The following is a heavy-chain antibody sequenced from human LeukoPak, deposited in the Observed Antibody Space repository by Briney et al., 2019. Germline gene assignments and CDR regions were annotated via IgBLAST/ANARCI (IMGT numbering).Heavy chain of an antibody. CDR1: GFSFSRYE. D-gene: IGHD6-19*01. J-gene: IGHJ5*02. CDR3: ARGGSGLDDWFDP. V-gene: IGHV3-48*03. CDR2: ISSSGSTI. Sequence: GGALRLSCVASGFSFSRYEMNWVRQAPGKGLEWVSYISSSGSTIYYADSVKGRFTISRDNAKNSLYLQMHSLRAEDTAVYYCARGGSGLDDWFDPWGEGTLVTVSS.